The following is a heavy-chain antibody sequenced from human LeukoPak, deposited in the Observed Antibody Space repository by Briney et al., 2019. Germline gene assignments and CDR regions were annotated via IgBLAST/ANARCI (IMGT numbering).Heavy chain of an antibody. CDR1: GYTFTSYG. D-gene: IGHD6-13*01. Sequence: GASVKVSCKASGYTFTSYGISWVRQAPGQGLEWMGWISAYNGNTNYAQKLQGRVTMTTDTSTSTAYMELRSLRSDDTAVYYCASVGSSGWYGAHYYYGMDVWGQGTTVTVSS. J-gene: IGHJ6*02. V-gene: IGHV1-18*01. CDR2: ISAYNGNT. CDR3: ASVGSSGWYGAHYYYGMDV.